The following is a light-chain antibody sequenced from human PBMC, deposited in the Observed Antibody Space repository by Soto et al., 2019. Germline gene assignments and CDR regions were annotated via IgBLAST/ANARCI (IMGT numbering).Light chain of an antibody. V-gene: IGLV2-14*01. J-gene: IGLJ3*02. CDR1: RSDVGAYGY. CDR3: SSYTTGNTVV. CDR2: EVS. Sequence: QSVLTQPASVSGSPGQSIAISCTGTRSDVGAYGYVSWYQQHPGKAPKLMLFEVSMRPSGVSNRFSGSKSGNTASLTISGRQADDEADYYCSSYTTGNTVVFGGGTKLTVL.